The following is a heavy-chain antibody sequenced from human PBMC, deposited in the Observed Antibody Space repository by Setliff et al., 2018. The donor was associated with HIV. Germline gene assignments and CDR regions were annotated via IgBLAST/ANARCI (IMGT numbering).Heavy chain of an antibody. D-gene: IGHD3-10*01. CDR3: AAKPMIRGRPFAF. V-gene: IGHV4-34*01. CDR2: INHSGTT. Sequence: LSLTCAVYGPSFSGYYWNWIRQFPGKSLEWIGEINHSGTTNYSPSFKSRLNISVDVSKNQFSLRLASLSAADTAAYFCAAKPMIRGRPFAFWGRATLVTVSS. J-gene: IGHJ4*02. CDR1: GPSFSGYY.